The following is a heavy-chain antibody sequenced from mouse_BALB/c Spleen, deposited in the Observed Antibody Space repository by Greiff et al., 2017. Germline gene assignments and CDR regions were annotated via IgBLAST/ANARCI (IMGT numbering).Heavy chain of an antibody. V-gene: IGHV5-4*02. CDR2: ISDGGSYT. CDR3: ARDCSFYYYAMDY. CDR1: GFTFSDYY. Sequence: DVHLVESGGGLVKPGGSLKLSCAASGFTFSDYYMYWVRQTPEKRLEWVATISDGGSYTYYPDSVKGRFTISRDNAKNNLYLQMSSLKSEDTAMYYCARDCSFYYYAMDYWGQGTSVTVSS. J-gene: IGHJ4*01.